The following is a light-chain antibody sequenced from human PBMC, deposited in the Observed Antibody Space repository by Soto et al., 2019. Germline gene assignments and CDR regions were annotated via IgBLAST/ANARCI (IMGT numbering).Light chain of an antibody. CDR1: HSVDTSY. CDR3: QHYGSYPLT. CDR2: ETS. J-gene: IGKJ4*01. V-gene: IGKV3-20*01. Sequence: EVVLTHSPGALPSSPGERATLACRASHSVDTSYFAWYQQRPGQAPRLLIYETSSRATGIQARLIGSGSGADFTLTVSRLVPEDFAVYFCQHYGSYPLTCGGGTKVVIK.